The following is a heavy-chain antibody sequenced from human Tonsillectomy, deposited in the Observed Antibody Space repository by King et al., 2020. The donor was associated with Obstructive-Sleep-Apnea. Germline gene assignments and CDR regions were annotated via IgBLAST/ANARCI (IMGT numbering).Heavy chain of an antibody. V-gene: IGHV4-34*01. CDR1: GGSFSGYY. Sequence: HVQLPQWGAGLLKPSETLSLPCAVYGGSFSGYYWSWIRQPPGKGLEWIGEINHSGRTNYNPSLKSRVTISVDTSNNQFSLKLSSVTAADTAVYYCASHYFDYWGQGTLVTVSS. J-gene: IGHJ4*02. CDR2: INHSGRT. CDR3: ASHYFDY.